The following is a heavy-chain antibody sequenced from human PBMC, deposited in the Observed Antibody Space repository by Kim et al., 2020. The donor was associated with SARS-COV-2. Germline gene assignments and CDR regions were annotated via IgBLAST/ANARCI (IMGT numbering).Heavy chain of an antibody. V-gene: IGHV7-4-1*02. CDR1: GYTFTSYA. CDR2: INTNTGNP. D-gene: IGHD3-10*01. J-gene: IGHJ2*01. CDR3: ARSYSIISFPHGSGSYLWYFDL. Sequence: ASVKVSCKASGYTFTSYAMNWVRQAPGQGLEWMGWINTNTGNPTYAQGFTGRFVFSLDTSVSTAYLQISSLKAEDTAVYYCARSYSIISFPHGSGSYLWYFDLWGRGTLVTVSS.